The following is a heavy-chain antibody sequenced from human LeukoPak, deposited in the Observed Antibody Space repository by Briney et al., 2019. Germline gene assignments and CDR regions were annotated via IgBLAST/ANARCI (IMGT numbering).Heavy chain of an antibody. CDR2: IYYSGST. V-gene: IGHV4-39*01. Sequence: SETLSLTCTVSGGSISSSSYYWGWIRQPPGKGLEWIGSIYYSGSTYYNPSLKSRVTISVDTSKNQFSLKLSSVTAADTAVYYCARVALYESSGYNYFDYWGQGTLVTVSS. CDR3: ARVALYESSGYNYFDY. D-gene: IGHD3-22*01. J-gene: IGHJ4*02. CDR1: GGSISSSSYY.